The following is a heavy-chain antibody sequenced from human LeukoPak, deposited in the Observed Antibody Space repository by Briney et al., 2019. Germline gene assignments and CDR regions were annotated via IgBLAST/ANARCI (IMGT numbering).Heavy chain of an antibody. V-gene: IGHV1-18*04. Sequence: GPVKVSCKASGYTFTSYGISWVRQAPGQGLEWMGWISAYNGNTNYAQKLQGRVTMTTDTSTSTAYMELRSLRSDDTAVYYCAVLLGYCSSTSCRPWAVDVWGKGTTVTVSS. CDR1: GYTFTSYG. CDR2: ISAYNGNT. CDR3: AVLLGYCSSTSCRPWAVDV. J-gene: IGHJ6*04. D-gene: IGHD2-2*01.